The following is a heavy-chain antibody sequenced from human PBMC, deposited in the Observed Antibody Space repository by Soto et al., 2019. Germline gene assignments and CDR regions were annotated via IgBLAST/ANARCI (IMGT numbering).Heavy chain of an antibody. J-gene: IGHJ5*02. Sequence: SETLSLTCTVSNGSIGTYYWTWVRQPPGKGLEWIGYVYYSGSTNYNPSLKSRVGMSIDTSENQFSLELKSVTAADTATYFCVRDYLLTGFDTWGQGTLVTVSS. CDR1: NGSIGTYY. V-gene: IGHV4-59*01. CDR3: VRDYLLTGFDT. CDR2: VYYSGST. D-gene: IGHD3-9*01.